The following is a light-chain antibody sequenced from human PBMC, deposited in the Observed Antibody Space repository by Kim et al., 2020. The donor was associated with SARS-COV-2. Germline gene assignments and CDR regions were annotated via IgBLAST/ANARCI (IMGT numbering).Light chain of an antibody. CDR1: SSNIGSNT. CDR3: AAWDDSLNAVV. V-gene: IGLV1-44*01. Sequence: GQRVTISCSRSSSNIGSNTVNWYQQLPGTAPKLLIYSNNQRPSGVPDRFSGSKSGTSASLAISGLQSEDEADYYCAAWDDSLNAVVFGGGTQLTVL. CDR2: SNN. J-gene: IGLJ2*01.